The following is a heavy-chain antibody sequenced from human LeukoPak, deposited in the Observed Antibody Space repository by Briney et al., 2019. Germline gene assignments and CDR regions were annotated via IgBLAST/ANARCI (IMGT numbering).Heavy chain of an antibody. Sequence: GGSLRLSCAASGFTFSSYSMTWVRQAPGKGLEWVSSISSSSSYIYYADSVKGRFTISRDNAKNSLYLQMNSLRAEDTAVYYCARGAYGDYGDYWGQGTLVTVSS. CDR1: GFTFSSYS. CDR3: ARGAYGDYGDY. V-gene: IGHV3-21*01. CDR2: ISSSSSYI. J-gene: IGHJ4*02. D-gene: IGHD4-17*01.